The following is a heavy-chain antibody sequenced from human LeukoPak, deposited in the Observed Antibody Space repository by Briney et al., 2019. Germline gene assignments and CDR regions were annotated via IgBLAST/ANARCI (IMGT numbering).Heavy chain of an antibody. CDR3: AKDFRSSSGDV. V-gene: IGHV3-30*18. CDR2: ISYDGSNK. Sequence: GGPLRLSCAASGFTFSSYGMHWVRQAPGKGLEWVAVISYDGSNKYYADSVKGRFTISRDNSKNTLYLQMNSLGAEDTAVYYCAKDFRSSSGDVWGKGTTVTVSS. J-gene: IGHJ6*04. CDR1: GFTFSSYG. D-gene: IGHD6-6*01.